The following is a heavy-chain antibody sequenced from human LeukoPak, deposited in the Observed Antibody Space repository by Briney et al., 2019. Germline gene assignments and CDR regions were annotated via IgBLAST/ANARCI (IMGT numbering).Heavy chain of an antibody. Sequence: SETLSLTCTVSGGCISSYYWSWIRQPPGKGLEWIGYIYYSGSTNYNPSLKSRVTISVDTSKNQFSLELSSVTAADTAVYYCARVLGYYDSRAFDIWGQGTMVTVSS. CDR2: IYYSGST. D-gene: IGHD3-22*01. V-gene: IGHV4-59*01. CDR1: GGCISSYY. CDR3: ARVLGYYDSRAFDI. J-gene: IGHJ3*02.